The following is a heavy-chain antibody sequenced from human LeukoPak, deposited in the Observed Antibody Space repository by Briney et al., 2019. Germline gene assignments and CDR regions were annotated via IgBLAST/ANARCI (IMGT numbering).Heavy chain of an antibody. Sequence: GGSLRLSCAASGFTFSDYYMSWIRQAPGKGLEWVSYISSSGSTIYYADSVKGRFTISRDNAKNSLYLQMNSLRAEDTAVYYCAREHSSQLRWYPGNSWGQGTLVTVSS. J-gene: IGHJ4*02. CDR2: ISSSGSTI. V-gene: IGHV3-11*04. CDR1: GFTFSDYY. D-gene: IGHD4-23*01. CDR3: AREHSSQLRWYPGNS.